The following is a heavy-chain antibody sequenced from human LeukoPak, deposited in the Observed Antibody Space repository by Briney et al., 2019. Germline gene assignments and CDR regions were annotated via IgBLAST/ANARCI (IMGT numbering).Heavy chain of an antibody. CDR1: GFTFSSYV. Sequence: GGSLRLSCAASGFTFSSYVMSWVRQAPGKGLEWVSSISNSGGSTYYADSVKGRFTISRDNSKSTLYLHMNSLRAEDTAVYYCARDDDYGGNSYWGQGTLVTVSS. D-gene: IGHD4-23*01. CDR3: ARDDDYGGNSY. V-gene: IGHV3-23*01. CDR2: ISNSGGST. J-gene: IGHJ4*02.